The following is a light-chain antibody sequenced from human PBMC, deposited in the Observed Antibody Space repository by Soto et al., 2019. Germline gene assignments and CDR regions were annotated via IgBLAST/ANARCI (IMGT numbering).Light chain of an antibody. Sequence: DIQMTQSPSSLSASVGDRVTVTCRTSHIVDTSLNWYQQKPGKAPKLLIYAASSVQSVGPARLTASGPATFLTLTIQNLQPDEFATYFCQQTHSIPPTFGPGTKVDIK. CDR1: HIVDTS. CDR3: QQTHSIPPT. V-gene: IGKV1-39*01. J-gene: IGKJ2*01. CDR2: AAS.